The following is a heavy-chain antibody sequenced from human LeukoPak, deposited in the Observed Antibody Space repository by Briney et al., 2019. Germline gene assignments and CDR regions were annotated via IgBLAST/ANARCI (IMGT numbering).Heavy chain of an antibody. CDR2: TSDRSKCYN. Sequence: SQTLSLTSAISGDSVSSNSAAWNWIRQSPSRGLELLGGTSDRSKCYNDYAVSVKSRITINPGTSKNQVSLQLDSVPPEDTAVYYCARAGTYYDILTGYSQTNWFDPWGQGTLVTVSS. V-gene: IGHV6-1*01. CDR1: GDSVSSNSAA. J-gene: IGHJ5*02. CDR3: ARAGTYYDILTGYSQTNWFDP. D-gene: IGHD3-9*01.